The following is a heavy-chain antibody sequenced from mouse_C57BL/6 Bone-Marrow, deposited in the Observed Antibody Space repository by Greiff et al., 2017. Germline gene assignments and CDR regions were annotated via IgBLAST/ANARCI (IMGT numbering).Heavy chain of an antibody. V-gene: IGHV6-6*01. CDR2: IRNKANNHAT. Sequence: EVKLMESGGGLVQPGGSMKLSCAASGFTFSDAWMDWVRQSPEKGLEWVAEIRNKANNHATYYAESVKGRFTISRDDSKSSVYLKMNSLRAEDTGIYYCTRGALPYYYAMDYWGQGTSVTVSS. CDR3: TRGALPYYYAMDY. CDR1: GFTFSDAW. J-gene: IGHJ4*01.